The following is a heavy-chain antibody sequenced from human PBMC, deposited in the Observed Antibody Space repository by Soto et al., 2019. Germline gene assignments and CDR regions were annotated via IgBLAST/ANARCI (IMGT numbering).Heavy chain of an antibody. CDR3: ARARGYYCSGGSCYPGYYFDY. CDR1: GYTFTSYG. Sequence: QVQLVQSGAEVKKPGASVKVSCKASGYTFTSYGISWVRQAPGQGLEWMGWISAYNGNTNYAQKHQGRVTMTTDTSTSTAYMELRSLRSDDTAVYYCARARGYYCSGGSCYPGYYFDYWGQGTLVTVSS. D-gene: IGHD2-15*01. V-gene: IGHV1-18*01. CDR2: ISAYNGNT. J-gene: IGHJ4*02.